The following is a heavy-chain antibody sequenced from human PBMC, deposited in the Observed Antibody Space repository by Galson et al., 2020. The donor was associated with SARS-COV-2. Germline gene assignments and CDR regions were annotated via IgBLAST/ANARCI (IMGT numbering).Heavy chain of an antibody. CDR3: ARRAYSGTAQGAFDI. D-gene: IGHD1-26*01. Sequence: ASETLSLTCTVSGYSISSGYYWGWIRQPPGKGLEWIGSIYHSGSTYYNPSLKSRVTISVDTSKNQFSLNLSSVTAADTTVFYCARRAYSGTAQGAFDIWGQGTMVTVSS. V-gene: IGHV4-38-2*02. J-gene: IGHJ3*02. CDR2: IYHSGST. CDR1: GYSISSGYY.